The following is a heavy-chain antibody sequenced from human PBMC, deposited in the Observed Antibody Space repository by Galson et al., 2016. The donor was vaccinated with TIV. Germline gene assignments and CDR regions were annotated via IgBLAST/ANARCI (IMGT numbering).Heavy chain of an antibody. CDR1: GYSFINYY. CDR2: ISGYNDNT. Sequence: SVKVSCKASGYSFINYYITWVRQAPGQGLEWMGWISGYNDNTNYTLKFQGRLTMTTDTYTSTSYMELRSLRSDDTAVYYCARVVGTVITQKSFDFWGQVTPVIVSS. D-gene: IGHD4-23*01. V-gene: IGHV1-18*01. CDR3: ARVVGTVITQKSFDF. J-gene: IGHJ4*02.